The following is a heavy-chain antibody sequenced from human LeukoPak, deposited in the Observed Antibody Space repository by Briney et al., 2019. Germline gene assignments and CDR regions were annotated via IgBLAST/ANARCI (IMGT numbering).Heavy chain of an antibody. D-gene: IGHD3-10*01. CDR3: ARPFASGGFYGMDV. J-gene: IGHJ6*02. CDR1: GGSISSSSYY. Sequence: SETLSLTCTVSGGSISSSSYYWGRIRQPPGKGLEWIGSIYNSGSTYSNPSLKSRVTISLDTSKNQFSLKLDSVTAADTAVYYCARPFASGGFYGMDVWGQGTTVTVSS. V-gene: IGHV4-39*01. CDR2: IYNSGST.